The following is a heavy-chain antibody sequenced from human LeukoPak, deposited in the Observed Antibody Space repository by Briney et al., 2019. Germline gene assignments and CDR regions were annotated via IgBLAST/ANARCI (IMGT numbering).Heavy chain of an antibody. D-gene: IGHD2-2*02. V-gene: IGHV3-21*01. Sequence: GGSLRLSCAASGFTFSSYSMNWVRQAPGKGLEWVSSISSSCSYIYYADSVKGRFTISRDNAKNSLYLQMNSLRAEDTAVYYCARDKGVVVPAAISPFGYWGQGTLVTVSS. CDR3: ARDKGVVVPAAISPFGY. CDR2: ISSSCSYI. CDR1: GFTFSSYS. J-gene: IGHJ4*02.